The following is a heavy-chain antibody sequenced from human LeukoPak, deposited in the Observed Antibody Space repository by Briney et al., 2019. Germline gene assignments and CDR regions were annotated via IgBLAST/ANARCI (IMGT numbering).Heavy chain of an antibody. CDR1: GGTFSSYA. CDR3: ANHKYCSSTSCYSFAI. Sequence: ASVKVSCKASGGTFSSYAISWVRQAPGQGLEWMGGIIPIFGTANYAQKFQGRVTITADESTSTAYMELSSLRSEDTAVYYCANHKYCSSTSCYSFAIWGQGTMVTVSS. CDR2: IIPIFGTA. V-gene: IGHV1-69*13. J-gene: IGHJ3*02. D-gene: IGHD2-2*01.